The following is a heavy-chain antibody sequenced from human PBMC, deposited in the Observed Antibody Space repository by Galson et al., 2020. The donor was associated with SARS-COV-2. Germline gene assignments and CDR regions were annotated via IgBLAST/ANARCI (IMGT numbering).Heavy chain of an antibody. V-gene: IGHV3-9*01. J-gene: IGHJ4*02. CDR3: AKDRGYSDYDALDY. Sequence: GGSLRLSCAASGFAFDDYTMHWVRQAPGRGLEWVSSISWNGGSIHYADSVRGRFTVSRDNAESSLYLQLNNLRVEDTALYYCAKDRGYSDYDALDYWGQGTLVTVSS. CDR1: GFAFDDYT. D-gene: IGHD5-12*01. CDR2: ISWNGGSI.